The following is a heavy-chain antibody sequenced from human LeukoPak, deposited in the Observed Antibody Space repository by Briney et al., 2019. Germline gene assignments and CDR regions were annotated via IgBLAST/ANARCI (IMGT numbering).Heavy chain of an antibody. D-gene: IGHD3-9*01. CDR2: INSDGSTT. V-gene: IGHV3-74*01. Sequence: GGSLRLSCAASGFTFSSYWMHRVRQVPGKGLVWVSRINSDGSTTNYADSVKGRFTISRDNAKNTLYLQMNSLRAEDTAVYYCGRRYASRLDYWGQGTLVTVSS. J-gene: IGHJ4*02. CDR3: GRRYASRLDY. CDR1: GFTFSSYW.